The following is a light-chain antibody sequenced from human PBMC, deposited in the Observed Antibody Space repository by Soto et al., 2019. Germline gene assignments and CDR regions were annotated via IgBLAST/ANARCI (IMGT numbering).Light chain of an antibody. CDR2: EVT. CDR3: SSYTSSSTLV. J-gene: IGLJ1*01. Sequence: QSVLTQPASVSGSPGQSIAISCSGSSGDLGIYNYVSWYQQHPGKVPKLIIFEVTNRPSGVSNRFSGSKSGNTASLTISGLQAEDEADYYCSSYTSSSTLVFGTGTKVTVL. CDR1: SGDLGIYNY. V-gene: IGLV2-14*01.